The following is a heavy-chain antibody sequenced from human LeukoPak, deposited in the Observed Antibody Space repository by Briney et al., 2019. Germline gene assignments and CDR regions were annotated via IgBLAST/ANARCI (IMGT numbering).Heavy chain of an antibody. J-gene: IGHJ4*02. V-gene: IGHV1-18*01. Sequence: GASVKVSCKASGYTFTSYGISWVRQAPGQGLEWMGWISAYNGNTNYAQKLQGRVTMTTDTSTNTAYMELRSLRSDDTAVYYCARRSIGSGYYTFDYWGQGTLVTVSS. CDR2: ISAYNGNT. CDR3: ARRSIGSGYYTFDY. CDR1: GYTFTSYG. D-gene: IGHD3-22*01.